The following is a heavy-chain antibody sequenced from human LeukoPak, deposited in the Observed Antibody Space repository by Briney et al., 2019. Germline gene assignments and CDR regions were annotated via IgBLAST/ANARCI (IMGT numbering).Heavy chain of an antibody. D-gene: IGHD7-27*01. CDR1: GFTVRSYD. Sequence: GGSLRPSCAASGFTVRSYDMHWVRQVAGKGLEWVSAISTASNPHYAASVQGRFTIFRGNAENSLYLQMNSLSAEDTAVYYCARELGIEGYWYFDLWGRGTLVTVSS. V-gene: IGHV3-13*05. CDR3: ARELGIEGYWYFDL. J-gene: IGHJ2*01. CDR2: ISTASNP.